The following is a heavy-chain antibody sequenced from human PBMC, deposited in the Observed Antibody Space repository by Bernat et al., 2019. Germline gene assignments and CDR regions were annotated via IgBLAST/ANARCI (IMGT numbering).Heavy chain of an antibody. CDR2: ISSSSSYT. J-gene: IGHJ6*03. Sequence: QVQLVESGGGLVKPGGSLRLSCAASGFTFSDYYMSWIRQAPGKGLDWVSYISSSSSYTNYADSVTGRFTISRDNAKNSLELPMTSLGAEDTAVYYCARGTSTSAPYMAVWGKGTTVTVSS. V-gene: IGHV3-11*05. CDR1: GFTFSDYY. CDR3: ARGTSTSAPYMAV.